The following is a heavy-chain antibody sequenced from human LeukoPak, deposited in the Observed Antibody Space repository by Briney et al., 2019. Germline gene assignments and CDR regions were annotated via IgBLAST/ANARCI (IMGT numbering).Heavy chain of an antibody. D-gene: IGHD3-10*01. Sequence: PSETLSLTCTVSGGSISSGGYYWSWIRQHPGKGLEWLGYIYYSGSTYYNPSLKSRVTISVDTSKNQSSLKLRSVPAADTAVYYCARSITMVRGRNWFDPWGQGTLVTVSS. J-gene: IGHJ5*02. CDR1: GGSISSGGYY. CDR2: IYYSGST. CDR3: ARSITMVRGRNWFDP. V-gene: IGHV4-31*03.